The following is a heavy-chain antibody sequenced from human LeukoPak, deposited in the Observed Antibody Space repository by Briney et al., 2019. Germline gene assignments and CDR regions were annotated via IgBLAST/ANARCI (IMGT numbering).Heavy chain of an antibody. J-gene: IGHJ4*02. CDR3: ARESTVTTPRLDY. D-gene: IGHD4-17*01. Sequence: PSQTLSLTCTVSGGSISSGSYYWSWIRQPAGKGLEWIGRIYTSGSTNYNPSLKSRVTISVDTSKNQFSLKLSSVTAADTAVYYCARESTVTTPRLDYWGQGTLVTVSS. CDR2: IYTSGST. V-gene: IGHV4-61*02. CDR1: GGSISSGSYY.